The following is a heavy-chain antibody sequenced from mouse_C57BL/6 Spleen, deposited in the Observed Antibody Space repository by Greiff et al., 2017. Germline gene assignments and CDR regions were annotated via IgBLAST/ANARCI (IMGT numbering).Heavy chain of an antibody. Sequence: VQLQQSGPELVKPGASVKISCKASGYTFTDYYMNWVKQSHGKSLEWIGDINPNNGGTSYNQKFKGKATLTVDKSSSTAYMELRSLTSEDSAVYYCARSKDGHYFDYWGQGTTLTVSS. J-gene: IGHJ2*01. CDR3: ARSKDGHYFDY. CDR1: GYTFTDYY. V-gene: IGHV1-26*01. D-gene: IGHD2-3*01. CDR2: INPNNGGT.